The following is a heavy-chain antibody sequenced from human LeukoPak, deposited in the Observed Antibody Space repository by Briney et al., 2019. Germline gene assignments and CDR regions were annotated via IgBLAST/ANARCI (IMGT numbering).Heavy chain of an antibody. J-gene: IGHJ3*02. V-gene: IGHV3-7*01. CDR1: GFTFSSYW. CDR2: IKQDGSEK. D-gene: IGHD6-13*01. Sequence: GGSLRLSCAASGFTFSSYWMSWVRQAPGKGLEWVANIKQDGSEKYYVDSVKGRFTISRDNAKNSLYLQMNSLRAEDTAVYYCARDIIAAAGGADAFDIWGQGTMVTVSS. CDR3: ARDIIAAAGGADAFDI.